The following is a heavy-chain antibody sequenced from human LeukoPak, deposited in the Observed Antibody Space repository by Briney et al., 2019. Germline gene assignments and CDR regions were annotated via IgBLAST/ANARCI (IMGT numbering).Heavy chain of an antibody. V-gene: IGHV4-39*07. CDR2: IYYSGST. Sequence: SETLSLTCTVSGGSISGSSYFWGWIRQPPGKGLEWIGSIYYSGSTYYNPSLKSRVTISVDTSKNQFSLKLSSVTAADTAVYYCARAVVPAAIRVVAARPAWFDPWGQRTLVTVSS. D-gene: IGHD2-2*02. CDR3: ARAVVPAAIRVVAARPAWFDP. CDR1: GGSISGSSYF. J-gene: IGHJ5*02.